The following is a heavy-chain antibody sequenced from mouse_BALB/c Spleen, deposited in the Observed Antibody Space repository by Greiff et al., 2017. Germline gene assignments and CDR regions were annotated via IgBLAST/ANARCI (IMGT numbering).Heavy chain of an antibody. Sequence: VQLQQSGPELVKPGASVKISCKTSGYTFTEYTMHWVKQSPGKSLEWIGSINPNNGGTSYNQKFKGKATFTVDKSSSTAYMELRSLTSEDSAVYCWAEGEYDRFAYWGQGTLVTVSA. CDR1: GYTFTEYT. J-gene: IGHJ3*01. V-gene: IGHV1-22*01. CDR3: AEGEYDRFAY. D-gene: IGHD2-4*01. CDR2: INPNNGGT.